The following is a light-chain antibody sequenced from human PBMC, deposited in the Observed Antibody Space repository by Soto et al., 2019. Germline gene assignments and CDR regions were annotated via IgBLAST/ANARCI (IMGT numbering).Light chain of an antibody. CDR2: ATS. CDR1: QDIRND. CDR3: LQDHSYPRT. J-gene: IGKJ1*01. V-gene: IGKV1-6*01. Sequence: AIQMTQSPPSLSASVGDRVILTCRASQDIRNDLGWYQQKPGKAPKLLIHATSNLQAGVPLRFSGSGSGTDFTLTISSLQPEDFATYYCLQDHSYPRTFGQGTRVEIK.